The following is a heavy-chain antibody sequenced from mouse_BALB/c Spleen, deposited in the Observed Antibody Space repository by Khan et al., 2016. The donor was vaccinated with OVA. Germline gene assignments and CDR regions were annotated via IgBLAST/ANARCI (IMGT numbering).Heavy chain of an antibody. CDR3: ASDYASSYYYFDY. V-gene: IGHV3-2*02. D-gene: IGHD1-1*01. CDR1: GYSITSDYA. Sequence: EVQLQESGPGLVKPSQSLSLTCTVTGYSITSDYAWNWIRQFPGKKLEWMGYISYSGSTSYNPSHNSRISITRATSKNQFFLQFNSVTTVVIATYYCASDYASSYYYFDYWCKGTTRTVSS. J-gene: IGHJ2*01. CDR2: ISYSGST.